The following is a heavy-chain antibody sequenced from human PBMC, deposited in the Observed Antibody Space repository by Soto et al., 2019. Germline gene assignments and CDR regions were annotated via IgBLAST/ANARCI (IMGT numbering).Heavy chain of an antibody. CDR1: GYTFTGYY. Sequence: ASVKVSCKASGYTFTGYYMHWVRQAPGQGLEWMGWINPNSGGTNYAQNFQGWVTMTRDTSISTAYMELSRLRSDDTAVYYCARDLTPGVVPAAIGAYGMDVWGQGTTVTVSS. D-gene: IGHD2-2*01. CDR2: INPNSGGT. J-gene: IGHJ6*02. V-gene: IGHV1-2*04. CDR3: ARDLTPGVVPAAIGAYGMDV.